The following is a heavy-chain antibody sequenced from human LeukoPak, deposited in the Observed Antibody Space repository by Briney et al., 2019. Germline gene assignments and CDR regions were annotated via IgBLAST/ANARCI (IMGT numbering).Heavy chain of an antibody. CDR2: INHSGHT. CDR3: ARVRVAVGVDY. CDR1: GGSFSDYY. Sequence: SETLSLTCAVYGGSFSDYYWSWIRQPPGKGLEWIGEINHSGHTNYNPSLKSRVTISVDTSKNQFSLRLSSVTAADTAVYYRARVRVAVGVDYWGQGTLVTVSS. V-gene: IGHV4-34*01. D-gene: IGHD2-15*01. J-gene: IGHJ4*02.